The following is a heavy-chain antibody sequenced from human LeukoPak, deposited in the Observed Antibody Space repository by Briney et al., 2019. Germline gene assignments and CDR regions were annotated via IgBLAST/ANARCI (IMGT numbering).Heavy chain of an antibody. Sequence: TSETLSLTCTVSGGSISSSNYYWSWIRQPPGKELEWIASINYGGTTYYTPSLKSRVTISVDTSRNQFSLRLSSVTAADTAVYLCARSVVFASGKFYFDYWGQGSLVTVSS. CDR3: ARSVVFASGKFYFDY. V-gene: IGHV4-39*01. D-gene: IGHD3-10*01. J-gene: IGHJ4*02. CDR1: GGSISSSNYY. CDR2: INYGGTT.